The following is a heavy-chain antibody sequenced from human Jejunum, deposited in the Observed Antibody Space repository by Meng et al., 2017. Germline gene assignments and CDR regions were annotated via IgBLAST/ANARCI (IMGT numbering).Heavy chain of an antibody. D-gene: IGHD2-15*01. V-gene: IGHV2-5*02. J-gene: IGHJ4*02. CDR2: IYWDNDK. CDR1: GLSLSTSGVG. Sequence: QITLKESGPLRVKPTQTLALTCAFSGLSLSTSGVGVGWIRQSTGKALEWLAVIYWDNDKRYSPSLKNRLTIDKDTSKNEVVLTMTNMDPVDTATYYCAHRRISGSPWDGGDFDYWGQGTLVTVSS. CDR3: AHRRISGSPWDGGDFDY.